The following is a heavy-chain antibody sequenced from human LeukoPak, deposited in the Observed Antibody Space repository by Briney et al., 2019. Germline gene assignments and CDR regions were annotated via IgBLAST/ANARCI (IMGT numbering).Heavy chain of an antibody. D-gene: IGHD6-19*01. CDR2: IYYSGTT. CDR1: GGSISSYY. V-gene: IGHV4-59*08. CDR3: ARRFNSVWYFDY. Sequence: SETLSLTCTVSGGSISSYYWSWIRQPPGKGLEWIGYIYYSGTTNYNPSLKSRVTISVDTSKNQFSLGLNSVTAADTAVYFCARRFNSVWYFDYWGQGTLVTVSS. J-gene: IGHJ4*02.